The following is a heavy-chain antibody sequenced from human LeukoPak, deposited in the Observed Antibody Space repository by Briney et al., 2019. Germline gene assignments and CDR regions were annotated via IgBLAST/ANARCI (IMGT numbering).Heavy chain of an antibody. CDR1: GYTFTGYY. V-gene: IGHV1-2*06. Sequence: ASVKVSCKASGYTFTGYYMHWVRQAPGQGLEWMGRINPNSGGTNYAQKFQGRVTMTRDTSISTAYMELSRLRSDDTAVYYCARGGRYSGYDYVFDYWGQGTLVTVSS. J-gene: IGHJ4*02. CDR2: INPNSGGT. D-gene: IGHD5-12*01. CDR3: ARGGRYSGYDYVFDY.